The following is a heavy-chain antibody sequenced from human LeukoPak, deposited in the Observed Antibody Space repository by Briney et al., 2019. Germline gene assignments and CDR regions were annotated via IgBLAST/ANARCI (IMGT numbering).Heavy chain of an antibody. V-gene: IGHV3-48*02. CDR3: ARTYYYGSNYYGMDV. Sequence: GGSLRLSCAASGFTFSSYSMNWVRQAPGKGLEWVSYISSSGSTIYYTDSVRGRFTISRDNAKNSLYLQMNSLRDEDTAVYYCARTYYYGSNYYGMDVWGQGTTVTVSS. J-gene: IGHJ6*02. CDR1: GFTFSSYS. CDR2: ISSSGSTI. D-gene: IGHD3-10*01.